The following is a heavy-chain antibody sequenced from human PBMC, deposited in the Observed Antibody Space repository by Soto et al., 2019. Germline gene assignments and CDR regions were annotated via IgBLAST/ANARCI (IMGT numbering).Heavy chain of an antibody. CDR3: APGLRITMVRGPEYYFDY. J-gene: IGHJ4*02. Sequence: QVQLVQSGAEVKKPGSSVKVSCKASGGTFSSYAISWVRQAPGQGLEWMGGIIPIFGTANYAQKFQGRVTITADESTSTAYMELSRLGSEDTAVYYCAPGLRITMVRGPEYYFDYWGQGTLVTVSS. CDR2: IIPIFGTA. CDR1: GGTFSSYA. D-gene: IGHD3-10*01. V-gene: IGHV1-69*12.